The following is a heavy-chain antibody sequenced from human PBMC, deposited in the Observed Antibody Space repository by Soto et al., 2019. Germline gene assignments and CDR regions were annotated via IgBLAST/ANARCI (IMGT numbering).Heavy chain of an antibody. CDR2: IYWDDDK. CDR3: AHVLVVVANYGMDV. CDR1: GSSLSTSGVG. D-gene: IGHD2-15*01. V-gene: IGHV2-5*02. J-gene: IGHJ6*02. Sequence: QITLKESGPTLVKPTQTLTLTCTVSGSSLSTSGVGVGWIRQPPGKALEWLALIYWDDDKRYSPSLTSRLTITKDTSKNQVVLTMTNMDPVDTATYYCAHVLVVVANYGMDVWGQGTTVTVSS.